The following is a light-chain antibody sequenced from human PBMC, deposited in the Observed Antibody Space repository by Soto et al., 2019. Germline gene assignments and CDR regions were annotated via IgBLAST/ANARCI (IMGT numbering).Light chain of an antibody. CDR2: DND. Sequence: QSVLTQPPSVSAAPGQKVTISCSGGRSNIGDNSVSWYQQLPGEAPKLLIDDNDLRPSGIPDRFSGSRSGTSATLAITGLQTGDEADSYCRTWDARLNGYVFGPGTKVTV. J-gene: IGLJ1*01. V-gene: IGLV1-51*01. CDR3: RTWDARLNGYV. CDR1: RSNIGDNS.